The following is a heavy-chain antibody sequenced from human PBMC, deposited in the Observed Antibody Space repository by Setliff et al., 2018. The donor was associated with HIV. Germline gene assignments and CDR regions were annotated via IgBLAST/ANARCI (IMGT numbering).Heavy chain of an antibody. J-gene: IGHJ2*01. V-gene: IGHV3-30*07. CDR1: GFTFSSYA. D-gene: IGHD4-17*01. CDR3: ARDPYPYDDYADWYFDL. CDR2: ISYDGSNK. Sequence: GGSLRLSCAASGFTFSSYAMHWVRQAPGKGLEWVAVISYDGSNKYYADSVKGRFTISRDNSKNTLYLQMNSLRAEDTAVYYCARDPYPYDDYADWYFDLWGRGTLVTVSS.